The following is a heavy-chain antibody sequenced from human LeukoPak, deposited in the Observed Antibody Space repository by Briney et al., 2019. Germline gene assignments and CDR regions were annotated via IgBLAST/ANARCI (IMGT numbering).Heavy chain of an antibody. V-gene: IGHV3-48*01. CDR1: GFTFSSFE. CDR2: ITSRSSTI. J-gene: IGHJ4*02. Sequence: GGSLRLSCAASGFTFSSFEMNWVRQAPGKGLEWISYITSRSSTIHYADSVKGRFTISRDNSKNTLYLQMNSLRGEDTAVYYCAKGGSPSCYSSSGYWGQGTLVAVSS. CDR3: AKGGSPSCYSSSGY. D-gene: IGHD2-2*01.